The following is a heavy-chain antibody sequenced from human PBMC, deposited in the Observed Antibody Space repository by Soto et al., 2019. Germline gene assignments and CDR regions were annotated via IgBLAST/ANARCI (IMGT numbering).Heavy chain of an antibody. D-gene: IGHD3-3*01. CDR3: ARDLGITIFGVVPRGWFDP. CDR1: GYTFTSYA. Sequence: GSSVKVSCKASGYTFTSYAMNWVRQAPGQGLEWVGWINTNTGNPTYAQGFTGRFVFSLDTSVSTAYLQICSLKAEDTAVYYCARDLGITIFGVVPRGWFDPWGQGSLVTVSS. CDR2: INTNTGNP. J-gene: IGHJ5*02. V-gene: IGHV7-4-1*01.